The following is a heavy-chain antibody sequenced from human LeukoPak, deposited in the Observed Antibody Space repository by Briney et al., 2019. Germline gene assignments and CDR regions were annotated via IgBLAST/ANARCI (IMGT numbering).Heavy chain of an antibody. J-gene: IGHJ4*02. D-gene: IGHD6-19*01. CDR3: AKAIAAIPGIAVAGTDY. CDR1: GVFFRSYA. V-gene: IGHV3-23*01. CDR2: ISYSGGTT. Sequence: PGGSLRLSCAASGVFFRSYAVSWVRQAPGKGLEWVSGISYSGGTTYYADSVKGRFTTSRDDSKNTVYLQMNSLRAEDTAIYYCAKAIAAIPGIAVAGTDYWGQGTLVTVSS.